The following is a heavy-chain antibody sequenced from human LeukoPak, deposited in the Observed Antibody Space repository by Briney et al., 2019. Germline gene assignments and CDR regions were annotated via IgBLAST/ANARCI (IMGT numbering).Heavy chain of an antibody. J-gene: IGHJ1*01. CDR3: ARVGPSIAVTLGYFQH. D-gene: IGHD6-19*01. CDR2: IYSGGST. V-gene: IGHV3-53*01. Sequence: GGSLRLSCAASGFSVSSDYMSWVRQAPGKGLEWVSVIYSGGSTYYADSVKGRFTISRDNSKNTLYLQMNSLRAGDTAVYYCARVGPSIAVTLGYFQHWGQGTLVTVSS. CDR1: GFSVSSDY.